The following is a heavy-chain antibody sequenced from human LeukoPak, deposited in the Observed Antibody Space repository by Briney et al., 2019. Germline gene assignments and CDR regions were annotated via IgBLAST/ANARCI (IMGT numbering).Heavy chain of an antibody. V-gene: IGHV3-7*03. Sequence: GGSLRLSCAASGFTFSSYWMSWVRQAPGKGLEWVANIKQGGSEKYYVDSVKGRFTISRDNAKNSLYLQMNSLRAEDTAVYYCARDPGRDSSGWSEYFQHWGQGTLVTVSS. CDR3: ARDPGRDSSGWSEYFQH. D-gene: IGHD6-19*01. CDR1: GFTFSSYW. CDR2: IKQGGSEK. J-gene: IGHJ1*01.